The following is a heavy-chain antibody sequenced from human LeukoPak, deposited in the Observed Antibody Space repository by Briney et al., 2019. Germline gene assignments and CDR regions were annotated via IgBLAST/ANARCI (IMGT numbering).Heavy chain of an antibody. V-gene: IGHV3-7*01. Sequence: GGSLTLSCAISGFTSTTAWMTWVGQAPGKGLEWVSDIRQDGSDKYYVDSVKGRFIISRDNAKKSVSLHMNNLRVEDTAVYYCVVYKYILSCSAFDFWGRGTMVTVSS. CDR2: IRQDGSDK. J-gene: IGHJ3*01. D-gene: IGHD2-2*01. CDR1: GFTSTTAW. CDR3: VVYKYILSCSAFDF.